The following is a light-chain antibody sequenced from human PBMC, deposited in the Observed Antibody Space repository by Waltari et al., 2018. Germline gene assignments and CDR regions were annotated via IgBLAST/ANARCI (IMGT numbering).Light chain of an antibody. Sequence: IVLPQSPDTLSLSPGQRATLSCRASQTINNNFLVWYQQKPGQAPRPIIHGASSRATGFPDRFSGSGSGTDFTLTISSLKPEDSAVYYCQQYDGSVLTFGGGTKVEI. CDR2: GAS. J-gene: IGKJ4*01. V-gene: IGKV3-20*01. CDR3: QQYDGSVLT. CDR1: QTINNNF.